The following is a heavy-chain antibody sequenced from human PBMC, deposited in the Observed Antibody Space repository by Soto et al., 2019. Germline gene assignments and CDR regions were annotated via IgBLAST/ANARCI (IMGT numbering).Heavy chain of an antibody. V-gene: IGHV3-11*04. D-gene: IGHD4-17*01. CDR1: GFTFSDYY. CDR3: ATWPKDYGDYGAEYFQH. Sequence: PGGSLRLSCAASGFTFSDYYMSWIRQAPGKGLEWVSYISNSGSSIYYADSVKGRFTISRDNSKNTLYLQMNSLRAEDTAVYYCATWPKDYGDYGAEYFQHWGQGTLVTV. J-gene: IGHJ1*01. CDR2: ISNSGSSI.